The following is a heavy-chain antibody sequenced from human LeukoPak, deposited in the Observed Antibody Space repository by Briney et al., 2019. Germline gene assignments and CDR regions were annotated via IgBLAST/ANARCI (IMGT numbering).Heavy chain of an antibody. CDR1: GFTFSNYA. CDR3: AKDSVDCSGGSCYPFVDY. Sequence: GGSLRLSCAASGFTFSNYAMSWVRQAPGKGLEWVSVISSSGHSTHYADSVKGRFTISRDSSKNTLYLQMNSLRAEDTAVYYCAKDSVDCSGGSCYPFVDYWGQGNLVTVSS. CDR2: ISSSGHST. D-gene: IGHD2-15*01. V-gene: IGHV3-23*01. J-gene: IGHJ4*02.